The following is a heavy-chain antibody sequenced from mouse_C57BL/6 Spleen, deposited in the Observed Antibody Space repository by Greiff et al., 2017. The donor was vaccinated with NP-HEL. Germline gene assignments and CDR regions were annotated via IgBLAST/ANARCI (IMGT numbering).Heavy chain of an antibody. Sequence: EVMLVESGGDLLKPGGSLKLSCAASGFTFSSYGMSWVRQTPDKRLEWVATISSGGSYTYYPDSVKGRFTISRDNAKNTLYLQMSSLKSEDTAMYYCARYRNYFDYWGQGTTLTVSS. CDR1: GFTFSSYG. CDR2: ISSGGSYT. V-gene: IGHV5-6*01. D-gene: IGHD2-14*01. J-gene: IGHJ2*01. CDR3: ARYRNYFDY.